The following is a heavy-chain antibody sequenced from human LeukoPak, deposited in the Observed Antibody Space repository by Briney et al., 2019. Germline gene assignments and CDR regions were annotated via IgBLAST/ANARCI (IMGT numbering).Heavy chain of an antibody. D-gene: IGHD3-10*01. Sequence: SETLSLTCTVSGGSISSYYWSWIRQPPGKGLEWIGYIYYSGSTNYNPSLKSRVTISVDTSKNQFSLKLSSVTAADTAVYHCAKEVGGSGSYEVDYYHYYGMDVWGQGTTVTVSS. CDR2: IYYSGST. CDR1: GGSISSYY. V-gene: IGHV4-59*12. CDR3: AKEVGGSGSYEVDYYHYYGMDV. J-gene: IGHJ6*02.